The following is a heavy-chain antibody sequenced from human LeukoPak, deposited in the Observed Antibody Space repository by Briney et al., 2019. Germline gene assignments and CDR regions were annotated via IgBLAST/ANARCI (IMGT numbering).Heavy chain of an antibody. D-gene: IGHD6-13*01. CDR2: IYYSGST. V-gene: IGHV4-31*03. J-gene: IGHJ1*01. CDR3: ARDSSSWSNEYFQH. Sequence: PSETLSLTCTVSGGSISSGGYYLSWIRQHPGKGLEWIGYIYYSGSTYYNPSLKSRVTISVDTSKNQFSLKLSSVTAADTAVYYCARDSSSWSNEYFQHWGQGTLVTVSS. CDR1: GGSISSGGYY.